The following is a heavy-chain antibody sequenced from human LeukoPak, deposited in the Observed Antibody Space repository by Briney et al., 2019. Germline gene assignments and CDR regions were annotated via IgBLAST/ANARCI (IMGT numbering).Heavy chain of an antibody. CDR2: ISSSGADT. Sequence: GGSLRLSWAASGFTFSTYAMTWGRQVPGKRPEWVSAISSSGADTHYAASVKGRFTISRDNSKNTLYLQMNSLRAEDTAVYYCSKRGSDSPSCFQHWGQGTLVTVSS. CDR1: GFTFSTYA. J-gene: IGHJ1*01. D-gene: IGHD2-21*02. CDR3: SKRGSDSPSCFQH. V-gene: IGHV3-23*01.